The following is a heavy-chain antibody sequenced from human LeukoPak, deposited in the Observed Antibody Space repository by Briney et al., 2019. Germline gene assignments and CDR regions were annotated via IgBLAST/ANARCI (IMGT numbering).Heavy chain of an antibody. CDR2: ISYSGST. J-gene: IGHJ5*02. V-gene: IGHV4-59*01. Sequence: SETLSLTCTVSGGSITNYYWSWIRQPPGKGLEWIGYISYSGSTNYNPSLKSRVTISVDTSKNMFSLKLSSVTTADTAVYYCARVSYDFYFLGSWGQGTLVSVSS. CDR3: ARVSYDFYFLGS. CDR1: GGSITNYY. D-gene: IGHD3/OR15-3a*01.